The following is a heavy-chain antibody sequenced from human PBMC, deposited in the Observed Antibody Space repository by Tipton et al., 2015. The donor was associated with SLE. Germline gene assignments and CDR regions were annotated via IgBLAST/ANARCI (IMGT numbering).Heavy chain of an antibody. D-gene: IGHD3-3*01. CDR2: IYPSGSI. CDR1: GDSISSHY. Sequence: TLSLTCAVSGDSISSHYWSWIRQPAGKGLEWIGRIYPSGSINYNPTLMSRVTISGDTSKNQFFLNLDSVTAADTAVYYCVREHHPRITVFGADCWGQGTLVTVPS. V-gene: IGHV4-4*07. CDR3: VREHHPRITVFGADC. J-gene: IGHJ4*02.